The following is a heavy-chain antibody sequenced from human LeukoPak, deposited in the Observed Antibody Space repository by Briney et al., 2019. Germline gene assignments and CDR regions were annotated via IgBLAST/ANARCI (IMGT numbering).Heavy chain of an antibody. CDR1: GYTFTSYG. Sequence: GASVKVSCKASGYTFTSYGISWVRQAPGQGLEWMGWISACNGNTNYAQKLQGRVTMTTDTSTSTAYMELRSLRSDDTAVYYCARDGNIVVVVAATPGADLNWFDPWGQGTLVTVSS. D-gene: IGHD2-15*01. V-gene: IGHV1-18*01. J-gene: IGHJ5*02. CDR3: ARDGNIVVVVAATPGADLNWFDP. CDR2: ISACNGNT.